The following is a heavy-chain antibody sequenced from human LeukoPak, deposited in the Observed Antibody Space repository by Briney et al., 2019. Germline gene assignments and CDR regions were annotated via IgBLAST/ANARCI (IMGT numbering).Heavy chain of an antibody. Sequence: SQTLSLTCTVSGGSINSGSYSWTWIRQPAGKGLEWIGRIHNSGSTDYTPSLKSRVTTLIDTSKNQFFLKLTSVTAADTAVYYCARADRSGYFGNVVAFDIWGQGTMVIVSS. CDR1: GGSINSGSYS. CDR3: ARADRSGYFGNVVAFDI. D-gene: IGHD3-22*01. CDR2: IHNSGST. J-gene: IGHJ3*02. V-gene: IGHV4-61*02.